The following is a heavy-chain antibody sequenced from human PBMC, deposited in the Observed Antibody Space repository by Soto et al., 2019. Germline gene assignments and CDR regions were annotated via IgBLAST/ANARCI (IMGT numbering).Heavy chain of an antibody. CDR2: IIPKFGTT. D-gene: IGHD4-17*01. CDR3: ARELDPYYGGNSLSLDY. Sequence: SVKVSCKASGGTFSTYGMNWVRLAPGQGLEWMGGIIPKFGTTNYAQKFQGRVTITADESTNTAYMELNYLRSEDTAVYLCARELDPYYGGNSLSLDYWGQGTLVTVSS. V-gene: IGHV1-69*13. CDR1: GGTFSTYG. J-gene: IGHJ4*02.